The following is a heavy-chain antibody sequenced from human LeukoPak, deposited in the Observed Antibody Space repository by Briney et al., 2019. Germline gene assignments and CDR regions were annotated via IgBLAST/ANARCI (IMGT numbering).Heavy chain of an antibody. V-gene: IGHV4-38-2*01. CDR2: IYHSGST. D-gene: IGHD1-14*01. CDR3: ARLRTFDY. Sequence: SETLSLTCAVSGYSISSGYYWGWIRQPPGKGLEWIGSIYHSGSTYYNPSLKSRVTISVDTSKNQFSLKLSSVTAADTAVYYCARLRTFDYWGQGTLVTVSS. CDR1: GYSISSGYY. J-gene: IGHJ4*02.